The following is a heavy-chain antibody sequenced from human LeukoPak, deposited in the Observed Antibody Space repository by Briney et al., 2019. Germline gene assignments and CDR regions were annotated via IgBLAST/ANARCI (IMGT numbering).Heavy chain of an antibody. CDR1: GFNFSAYD. CDR3: TKGGWLDY. CDR2: ISANGRGT. D-gene: IGHD6-19*01. J-gene: IGHJ4*02. Sequence: GGSLRLSCAASGFNFSAYDMTWVRQAPGRGLEWVSFISANGRGTYYVDSVKGRYTISRDNSKNTLYLQMNSLRAEDTAEYFCTKGGWLDYWRRGTRVIVPS. V-gene: IGHV3-23*01.